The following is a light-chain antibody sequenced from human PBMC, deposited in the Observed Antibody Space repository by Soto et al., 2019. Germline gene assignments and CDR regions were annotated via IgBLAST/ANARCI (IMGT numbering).Light chain of an antibody. J-gene: IGLJ1*01. CDR2: DVS. CDR3: SSYTTSNTRQIV. V-gene: IGLV2-14*03. Sequence: QSVLTQPASVSGSPGQSITISCTGTSSDVGGYNYVSWYQHHPGKAPKLIIYDVSNRPSGVSIRFSASKSDNTASLTISLLQPEDEADYHCSSYTTSNTRQIVFGTGTKVTVL. CDR1: SSDVGGYNY.